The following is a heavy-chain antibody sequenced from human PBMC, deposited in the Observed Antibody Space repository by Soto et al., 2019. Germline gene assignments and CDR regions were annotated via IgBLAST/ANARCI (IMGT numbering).Heavy chain of an antibody. CDR1: GYNFTTYW. J-gene: IGHJ3*01. Sequence: PGESLKISCQGSGYNFTTYWINWVRQMPGKGLEWMGRIDPSDSYTDYSPSFQGHVTISADKSIRTAYVQWTSLQASDTAMYYCARLHPPHSFNFSGQGPMVTV. CDR2: IDPSDSYT. V-gene: IGHV5-10-1*01. CDR3: ARLHPPHSFNF.